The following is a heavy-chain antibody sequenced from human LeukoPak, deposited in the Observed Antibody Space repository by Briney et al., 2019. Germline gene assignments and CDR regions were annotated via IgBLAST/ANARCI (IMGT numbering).Heavy chain of an antibody. Sequence: SETLSLTCTVSGGSISSSSYYWGWIRQPAGKGLEWIGRIYTSGSTNYNPSLKSRVTMSVDTSKNQFSLKLSSVTAADTAVYYCARVGRVYYYYMDVWGKGTTVTISS. CDR1: GGSISSSSYY. J-gene: IGHJ6*03. CDR3: ARVGRVYYYYMDV. V-gene: IGHV4-61*02. D-gene: IGHD6-13*01. CDR2: IYTSGST.